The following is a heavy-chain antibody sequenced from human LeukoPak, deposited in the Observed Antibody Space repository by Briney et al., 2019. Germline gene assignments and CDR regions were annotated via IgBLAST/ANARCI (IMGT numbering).Heavy chain of an antibody. D-gene: IGHD2-8*02. CDR3: ARGYSTGTPFFDY. V-gene: IGHV4-39*01. J-gene: IGHJ4*02. Sequence: SETLSLTCTVSGGPMSSRSYSWGWIRQSPGKGLEWIGSNYYDESTYYNPSFKSRVTIHVDMSENQFSLRLNSVTAADTAVYYCARGYSTGTPFFDYWGQGTLVTVSS. CDR1: GGPMSSRSYS. CDR2: NYYDEST.